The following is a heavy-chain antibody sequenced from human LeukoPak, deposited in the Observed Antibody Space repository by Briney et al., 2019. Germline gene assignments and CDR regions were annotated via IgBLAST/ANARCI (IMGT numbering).Heavy chain of an antibody. CDR2: ISYDGSNK. CDR1: GFTFSSYG. J-gene: IGHJ3*02. D-gene: IGHD3-10*01. CDR3: AKDLSAYGSGGNAFDI. Sequence: PGRSLRLSCAASGFTFSSYGMHWVRQAPGKGLEWVAVISYDGSNKYYADSVKGRFTISRDNSKNTLYLQMNSLRAEDTAVYYCAKDLSAYGSGGNAFDIRGQGTMVTVSS. V-gene: IGHV3-30*18.